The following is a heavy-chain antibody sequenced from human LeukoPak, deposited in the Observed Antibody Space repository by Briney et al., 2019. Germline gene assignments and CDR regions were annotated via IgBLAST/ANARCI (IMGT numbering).Heavy chain of an antibody. CDR2: IYHSGST. Sequence: PSETLSLTCAVSGYSISSGYYWGWIRQPPGKGLEWVGSIYHSGSTYYNPSLKSRVTISVDTSKNQFSLKLSSVTAADTAVYCCARDQGIAVAGTLDRWFDPWGQGTLVTVSS. CDR3: ARDQGIAVAGTLDRWFDP. V-gene: IGHV4-38-2*02. J-gene: IGHJ5*02. CDR1: GYSISSGYY. D-gene: IGHD6-19*01.